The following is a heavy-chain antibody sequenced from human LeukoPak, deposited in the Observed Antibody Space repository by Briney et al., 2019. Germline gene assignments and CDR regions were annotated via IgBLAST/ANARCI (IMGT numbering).Heavy chain of an antibody. CDR2: INHSGST. D-gene: IGHD2-15*01. Sequence: PSETLSLTCAVYGGSFSGYFWSWIRQPPGKGLEWIGEINHSGSTNYNPSLKSRVTISVDKSKNQVSLKLISVTAADTAVYYCARATGEVPVRGWAFDIWGQGTMVIVSS. CDR3: ARATGEVPVRGWAFDI. CDR1: GGSFSGYF. J-gene: IGHJ3*02. V-gene: IGHV4-34*01.